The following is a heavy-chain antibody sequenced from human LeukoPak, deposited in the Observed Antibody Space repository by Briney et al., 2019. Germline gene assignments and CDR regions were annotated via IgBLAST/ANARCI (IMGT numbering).Heavy chain of an antibody. CDR2: ISAYNGNT. V-gene: IGHV1-18*01. J-gene: IGHJ3*02. CDR3: ARDDLTIFGVVIPPAGAFDI. Sequence: ASVKVSCKASGYTFTSYGISWVRQAPGQGLEWMGWISAYNGNTNYAQKLQGRVTMTTDTSTSTAYMELRSLRSDDTAVYYCARDDLTIFGVVIPPAGAFDIWGQGTMVTVSS. D-gene: IGHD3-3*01. CDR1: GYTFTSYG.